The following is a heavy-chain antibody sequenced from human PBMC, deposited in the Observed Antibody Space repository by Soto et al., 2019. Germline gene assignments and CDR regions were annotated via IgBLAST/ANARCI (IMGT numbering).Heavy chain of an antibody. Sequence: GGPLRLSCAASGFTFSSYGIHWVRQAPGKGLEWVAVIWYEGSNKYYADSVKGRFTISGDNSKNTVYLQMNSLRAEDTAVYYCARPSSRNSPFDYWGQGTLVTVSS. D-gene: IGHD4-4*01. CDR1: GFTFSSYG. CDR2: IWYEGSNK. J-gene: IGHJ4*02. V-gene: IGHV3-33*01. CDR3: ARPSSRNSPFDY.